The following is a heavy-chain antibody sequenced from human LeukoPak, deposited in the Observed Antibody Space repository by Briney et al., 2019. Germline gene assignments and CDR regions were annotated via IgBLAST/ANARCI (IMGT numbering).Heavy chain of an antibody. J-gene: IGHJ4*02. Sequence: ASVKVSCKASGYTFTSYGISWVRQAPGQGLEWMGWISAYNGNTNYAQKLQGRVTMTEDTSTDTAYMELSSLRSEDTAVYYCATDDYGGSDYWGQGTLVTVSS. CDR3: ATDDYGGSDY. CDR1: GYTFTSYG. CDR2: ISAYNGNT. D-gene: IGHD4-17*01. V-gene: IGHV1-18*01.